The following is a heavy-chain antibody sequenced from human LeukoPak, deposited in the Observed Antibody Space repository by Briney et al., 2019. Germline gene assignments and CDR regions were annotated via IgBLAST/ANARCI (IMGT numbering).Heavy chain of an antibody. V-gene: IGHV3-43D*03. CDR3: AKGSVSASRGFDWLSAVDY. Sequence: GGSLRLSCAASGFTFDDYAMHWVRQAPGKGLEWVSLINWDGGSTYYADSVKGRFTISRDNSKNSLYLQMNSLRAEDSALYYCAKGSVSASRGFDWLSAVDYWGQGTLVTVSS. CDR2: INWDGGST. CDR1: GFTFDDYA. J-gene: IGHJ4*02. D-gene: IGHD3-9*01.